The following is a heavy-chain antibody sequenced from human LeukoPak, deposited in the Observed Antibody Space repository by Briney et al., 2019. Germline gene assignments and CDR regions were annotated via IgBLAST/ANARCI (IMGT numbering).Heavy chain of an antibody. CDR3: AHRPKATAGISFDY. J-gene: IGHJ4*02. CDR1: GFSLSTSGVG. V-gene: IGHV2-5*02. Sequence: SGPTLVNPTQTLTLTCTFSGFSLSTSGVGVGWIRQPPGKALEWLGLIYWDDDKRYSPSLKSRLTITKDTSKNQVVLTMTNMDPVDTATYYCAHRPKATAGISFDYWGQGTLVTVSS. D-gene: IGHD6-13*01. CDR2: IYWDDDK.